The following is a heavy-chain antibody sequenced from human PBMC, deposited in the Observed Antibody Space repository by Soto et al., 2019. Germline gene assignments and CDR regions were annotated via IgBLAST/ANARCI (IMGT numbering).Heavy chain of an antibody. CDR1: GYTFTNYF. D-gene: IGHD1-1*01. CDR2: INPHDGGT. V-gene: IGHV1-2*02. J-gene: IGHJ4*02. CDR3: ARDPWDDGGVTLDY. Sequence: QVQLVQSGAEVKQPGASVKVSCKPSGYTFTNYFIQWLRQAPGQRLEWMGWINPHDGGTNYAQKFQSSLAVPSDTSISTAYMELSSLTSDDTAVYYCARDPWDDGGVTLDYWGQGTLVTVSS.